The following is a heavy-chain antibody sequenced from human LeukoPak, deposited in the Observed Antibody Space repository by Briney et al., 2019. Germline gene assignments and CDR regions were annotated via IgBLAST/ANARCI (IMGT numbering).Heavy chain of an antibody. CDR3: ARDLGITMIVNYFDY. D-gene: IGHD3-22*01. Sequence: ASVKVSCKASGYAFTSYYMHWVRQAPGQGLEWMGIINPSGGATEYAQKFQGRVTMTRDTSTSTLYMGLSSVRSEDTAVYYCARDLGITMIVNYFDYWGQGTLVTVSS. CDR1: GYAFTSYY. J-gene: IGHJ4*02. V-gene: IGHV1-46*01. CDR2: INPSGGAT.